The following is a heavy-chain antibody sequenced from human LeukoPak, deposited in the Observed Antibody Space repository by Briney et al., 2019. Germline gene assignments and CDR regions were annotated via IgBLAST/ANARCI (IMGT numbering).Heavy chain of an antibody. V-gene: IGHV4-39*07. Sequence: PSETLSLTCTVSGGSISSSSYYWGWIRQPPGKGLEWIGSIYYSGSTYDNPSLKSRVTISVDTSKNQFSLKLSSVTAADTAVYYCARSRLLRYFDWLFSSSGYFDYWGQGTLVTVSS. CDR3: ARSRLLRYFDWLFSSSGYFDY. CDR1: GGSISSSSYY. CDR2: IYYSGST. J-gene: IGHJ4*02. D-gene: IGHD3-9*01.